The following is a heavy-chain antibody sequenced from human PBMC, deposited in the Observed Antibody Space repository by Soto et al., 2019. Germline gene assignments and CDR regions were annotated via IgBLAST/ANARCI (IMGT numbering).Heavy chain of an antibody. J-gene: IGHJ5*02. V-gene: IGHV1-18*01. Sequence: GASVKVSCTASGYTFTSYGISWVRQAPGQGLEWMGWISAYNGDTNYAQKLQGRVTMTTDTSTSTAYMELRSLRSDDTAVYYCARGPYYDILTGYSHWFDPWGQGTQVTVSS. CDR3: ARGPYYDILTGYSHWFDP. CDR1: GYTFTSYG. CDR2: ISAYNGDT. D-gene: IGHD3-9*01.